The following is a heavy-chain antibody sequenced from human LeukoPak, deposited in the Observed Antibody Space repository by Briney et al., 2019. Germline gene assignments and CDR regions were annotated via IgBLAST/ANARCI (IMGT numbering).Heavy chain of an antibody. J-gene: IGHJ4*02. V-gene: IGHV3-48*04. CDR3: ATDTPEPAAFDY. CDR2: IVGSSSNM. CDR1: GFSFSTYS. D-gene: IGHD1-14*01. Sequence: PGGSLRLSCTASGFSFSTYSMNWVRQAPGKGLEWVSYIVGSSSNMYYADSVKGRFTISRDNAKNSLYLQMCSLRAEDTAVYYCATDTPEPAAFDYWGQGTLVTVSS.